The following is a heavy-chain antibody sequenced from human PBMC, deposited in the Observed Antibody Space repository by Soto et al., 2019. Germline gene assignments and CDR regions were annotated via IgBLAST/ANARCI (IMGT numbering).Heavy chain of an antibody. J-gene: IGHJ5*02. CDR1: GFTFSSYA. V-gene: IGHV3-23*01. Sequence: EVQLLESGGGLVQPGGSLRLSCAASGFTFSSYAMSWVRQAPGKGLEWVSAISGSGGSTYYADSVKGRFTISRDNSKNTLYLQMNSLRAEDTAVYYCAKDRDIVVVPAANWFDPWGQGTLVTVSS. D-gene: IGHD2-2*01. CDR2: ISGSGGST. CDR3: AKDRDIVVVPAANWFDP.